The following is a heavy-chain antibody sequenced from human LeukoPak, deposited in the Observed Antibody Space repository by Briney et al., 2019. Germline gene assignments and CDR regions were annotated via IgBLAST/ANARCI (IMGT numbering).Heavy chain of an antibody. Sequence: PGRSLRLSCAASGFTFGSYGMHWVRQAPGKGLEWVAVISYDGSNKYYADSVKGRFTISRDNSKNTLYLQMNSLRAEDTAVYYCARDMSGSLDYWGQGTLVTVSS. CDR3: ARDMSGSLDY. V-gene: IGHV3-30*03. CDR2: ISYDGSNK. D-gene: IGHD1-26*01. J-gene: IGHJ4*02. CDR1: GFTFGSYG.